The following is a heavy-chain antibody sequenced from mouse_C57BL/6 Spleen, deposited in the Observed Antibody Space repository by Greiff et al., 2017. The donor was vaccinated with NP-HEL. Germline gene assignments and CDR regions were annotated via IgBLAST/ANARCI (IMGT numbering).Heavy chain of an antibody. V-gene: IGHV1-81*01. J-gene: IGHJ4*01. Sequence: QVQLQQSGAELVRPGASVKLSCKASGYTFTSYGISWVKQRPGQGLEWIGEIYPRSGNTYYNEKFKGKATLTADKSSSTAYMELRSLTSEDSAVYFCAPHYGYDGYYAMDYWGQGTSVTVSS. CDR1: GYTFTSYG. CDR2: IYPRSGNT. CDR3: APHYGYDGYYAMDY. D-gene: IGHD2-2*01.